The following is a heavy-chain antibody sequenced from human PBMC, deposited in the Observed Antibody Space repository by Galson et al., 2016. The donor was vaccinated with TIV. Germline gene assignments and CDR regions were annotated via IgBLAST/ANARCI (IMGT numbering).Heavy chain of an antibody. Sequence: SVKVSCKAFGGAFISHGISWVRQAPGQGLEWMGGIIPIFGLANYAQKFQGRVTITADDSTRTAYMELSSLRFDDTAVYSCARGGSTVTRPFDYWGQGTLVTVSS. D-gene: IGHD4-17*01. CDR3: ARGGSTVTRPFDY. V-gene: IGHV1-69*13. CDR2: IIPIFGLA. CDR1: GGAFISHG. J-gene: IGHJ4*02.